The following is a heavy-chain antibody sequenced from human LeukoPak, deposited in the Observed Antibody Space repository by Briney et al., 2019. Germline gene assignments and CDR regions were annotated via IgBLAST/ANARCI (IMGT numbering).Heavy chain of an antibody. CDR3: ARDRVKEYQLLGYYYYYYMDV. CDR2: IYTSGST. D-gene: IGHD2-2*01. CDR1: GGSISSGSYY. J-gene: IGHJ6*03. V-gene: IGHV4-61*02. Sequence: SQTLSLTCTVSGGSISSGSYYWSWIRQPAGKGLEGIERIYTSGSTNYNPSLKSRITISVHTSKNQFSLKLSSVTAADTAVYYCARDRVKEYQLLGYYYYYYMDVWGKGTMVTVSS.